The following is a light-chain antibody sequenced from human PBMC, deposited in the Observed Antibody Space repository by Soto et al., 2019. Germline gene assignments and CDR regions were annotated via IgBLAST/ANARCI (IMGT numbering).Light chain of an antibody. CDR1: QSVSNY. CDR3: QERSSWPPWT. V-gene: IGKV3-11*01. CDR2: DTS. Sequence: EIVLTQSPVTLSLSPGERATLSCRASQSVSNYLAWYQQKPGQAPRLLIYDTSTRATGIPATFSGSGSGTDFTLAVSSLEPKDFAVYYGQERSSWPPWTFGLGTKVEVK. J-gene: IGKJ1*01.